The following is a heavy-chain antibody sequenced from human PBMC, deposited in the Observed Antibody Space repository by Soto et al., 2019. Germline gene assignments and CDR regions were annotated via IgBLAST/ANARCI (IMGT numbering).Heavy chain of an antibody. D-gene: IGHD2-15*01. CDR2: IRGSGAI. Sequence: GESLKISCAASGFTFSTYNMNWVRQAPGKGLEWVSYIRGSGAIYYADSVQGRFTMSRDNAKNSLYLQMNSLRAEDTAVYYCARDFLRGYGPDYWGQGTLVTVSS. J-gene: IGHJ4*02. CDR3: ARDFLRGYGPDY. CDR1: GFTFSTYN. V-gene: IGHV3-48*01.